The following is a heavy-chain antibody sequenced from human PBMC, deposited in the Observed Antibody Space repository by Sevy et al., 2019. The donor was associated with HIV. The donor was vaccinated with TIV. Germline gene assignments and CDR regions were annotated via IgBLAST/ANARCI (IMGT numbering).Heavy chain of an antibody. D-gene: IGHD6-13*01. J-gene: IGHJ4*02. CDR3: VKGRVGYISSRYYFDY. CDR1: GFTVNTYA. V-gene: IGHV3-23*01. Sequence: GGSLRLSCAVSGFTVNTYAMSWVRQAPGKGLEWVAVINNSGGSTDYGDSVRGRFSISRDNLNVYLEMNSRRVEDTVVYYCVKGRVGYISSRYYFDYWGQGTLVTVSS. CDR2: INNSGGST.